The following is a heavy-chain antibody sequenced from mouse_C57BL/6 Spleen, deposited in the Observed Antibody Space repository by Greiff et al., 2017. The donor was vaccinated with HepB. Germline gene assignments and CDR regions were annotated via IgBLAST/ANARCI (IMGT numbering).Heavy chain of an antibody. J-gene: IGHJ1*03. V-gene: IGHV3-6*01. D-gene: IGHD1-1*01. CDR1: GYSITSGYY. CDR3: ASPYYYGSSYWYFDV. Sequence: EVQLVESGPGLVKPSQSLSLTCSVTGYSITSGYYWNWIRQFPGNKLEWMGYISYDGSNNYNPSLKNRISITRDTSKNQFFLKLNSVTTEDTATYYCASPYYYGSSYWYFDVWGTGTTVTVSS. CDR2: ISYDGSN.